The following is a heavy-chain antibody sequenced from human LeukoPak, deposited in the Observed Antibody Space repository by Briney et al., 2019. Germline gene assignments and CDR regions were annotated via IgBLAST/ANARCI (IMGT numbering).Heavy chain of an antibody. D-gene: IGHD5-18*01. V-gene: IGHV5-51*01. CDR1: GYSFSSYW. J-gene: IGHJ4*02. CDR3: ARRDTAMVLFDY. CDR2: IYPGDSDT. Sequence: GESLKISCKGSGYSFSSYWIAWVRQMPGKGLEWMGIIYPGDSDTRYGPSFQGQVTISADKSINTAYLQWSSLKASDTAMYYCARRDTAMVLFDYWGQGTLVTVSS.